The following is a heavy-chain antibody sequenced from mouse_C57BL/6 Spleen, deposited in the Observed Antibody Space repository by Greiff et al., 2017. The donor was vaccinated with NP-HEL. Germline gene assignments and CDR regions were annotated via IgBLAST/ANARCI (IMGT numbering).Heavy chain of an antibody. CDR2: IRLKSDNYAT. D-gene: IGHD2-4*01. V-gene: IGHV6-3*01. J-gene: IGHJ2*01. CDR3: TSIYYDYRYYFDY. CDR1: GFTFSNYW. Sequence: DVHLVESGGGLVQPGGSMKLSCVASGFTFSNYWMNWVRQSPEKGLEWVAQIRLKSDNYATHYAESVKGRFTISRDDSKSSVYLQMNNLRAEDTGIYYCTSIYYDYRYYFDYWGQGTTLTVSS.